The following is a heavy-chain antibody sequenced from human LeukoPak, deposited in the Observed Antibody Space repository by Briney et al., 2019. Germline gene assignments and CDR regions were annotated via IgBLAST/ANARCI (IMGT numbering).Heavy chain of an antibody. CDR3: ARDVDPGNYFDY. D-gene: IGHD3-9*01. J-gene: IGHJ4*02. CDR2: INPNSGGT. Sequence: ASVKVSYKASGYTFTGYYMHWVRQAPGQGLEWMGWINPNSGGTNYAQKFQGRVTITRDTSISTAYMELSRLRSDDTAVYYCARDVDPGNYFDYWGQGTLVTVSS. V-gene: IGHV1-2*02. CDR1: GYTFTGYY.